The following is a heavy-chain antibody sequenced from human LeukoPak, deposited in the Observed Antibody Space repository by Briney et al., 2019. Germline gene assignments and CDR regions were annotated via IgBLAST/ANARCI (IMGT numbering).Heavy chain of an antibody. CDR3: ARRVKAAAGPFDY. D-gene: IGHD6-13*01. V-gene: IGHV5-51*01. CDR2: IYPADSDT. CDR1: EYSFSTYW. J-gene: IGHJ4*02. Sequence: GESLKISCKGSEYSFSTYWIGWVRQMPGKGLEWMGIIYPADSDTRYSPSFQGQVTISADKSISTAYLQWSSLKASDTAMYYCARRVKAAAGPFDYWGQGTLVTVSS.